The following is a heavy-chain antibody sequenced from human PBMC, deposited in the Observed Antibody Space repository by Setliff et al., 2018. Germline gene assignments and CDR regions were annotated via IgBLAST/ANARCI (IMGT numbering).Heavy chain of an antibody. CDR2: INHRGST. V-gene: IGHV4-34*01. D-gene: IGHD6-6*01. J-gene: IGHJ4*02. CDR1: GGTFSDYY. Sequence: SETLSLTCAAYGGTFSDYYWTWIRQPPGKGLEWVGEINHRGSTNYNPSLKSRVTISVYTSKDQFSLKVISMTAADTAVYYCARGRNIAARLLDSWGQGTLVTVSS. CDR3: ARGRNIAARLLDS.